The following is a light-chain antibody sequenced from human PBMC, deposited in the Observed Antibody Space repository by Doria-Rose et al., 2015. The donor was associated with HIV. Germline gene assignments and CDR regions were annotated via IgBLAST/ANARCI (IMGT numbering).Light chain of an antibody. CDR3: QQYYDTPS. J-gene: IGKJ3*01. Sequence: DIQVTQSPESLGMSLGERATLNCKSNQSLLYTSKNYLAWYQQKPGQHPKLLIDWASTRQSGVPARFSGSGSGTDFTLTISSLEAEDVAVYYCQQYYDTPSFGPGTTVDIK. CDR2: WAS. CDR1: QSLLYTSKNY. V-gene: IGKV4-1*01.